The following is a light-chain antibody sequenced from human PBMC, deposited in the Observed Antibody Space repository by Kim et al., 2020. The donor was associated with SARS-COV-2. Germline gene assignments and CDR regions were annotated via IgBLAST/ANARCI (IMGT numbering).Light chain of an antibody. CDR1: QSIGRW. CDR3: HQYNSYSRT. J-gene: IGKJ1*01. Sequence: ASAGDRVAITCRASQSIGRWLAWYQQKPGQAPKLLIYKASNVESGVPSRFNGSGSGTEFTLTITGLQPDDIASYYCHQYNSYSRTFGQGTKADIK. CDR2: KAS. V-gene: IGKV1-5*03.